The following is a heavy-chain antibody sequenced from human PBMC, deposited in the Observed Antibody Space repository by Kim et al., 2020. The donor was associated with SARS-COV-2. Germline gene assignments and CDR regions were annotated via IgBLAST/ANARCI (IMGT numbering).Heavy chain of an antibody. CDR3: ARRHYYDGTTYYPFDF. V-gene: IGHV3-30*04. CDR1: GFTFSSYA. D-gene: IGHD3-22*01. J-gene: IGHJ4*02. CDR2: ISFDGSQQ. Sequence: GGSLRLSCAASGFTFSSYAIYWVRQAPGNGLEWVAGISFDGSQQYYADSVKGRLTISRDRSKNTVNVQIDSLRAEDTAVYYCARRHYYDGTTYYPFDFWGQGTLVTVSS.